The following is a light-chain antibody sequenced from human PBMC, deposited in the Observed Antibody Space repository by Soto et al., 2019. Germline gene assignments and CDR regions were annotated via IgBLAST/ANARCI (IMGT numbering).Light chain of an antibody. CDR2: EVV. J-gene: IGLJ1*01. CDR3: KSYAGSNTYV. V-gene: IGLV2-8*01. Sequence: ALTQPPSASGSPGQSVTISCTGTKNDIGVYDFVSWYQHHPGKAPRLIIYEVVQRPSGVPDRFSGSKSGNTASLTVSGLQAADEADYFCKSYAGSNTYVFGSGIKVTVL. CDR1: KNDIGVYDF.